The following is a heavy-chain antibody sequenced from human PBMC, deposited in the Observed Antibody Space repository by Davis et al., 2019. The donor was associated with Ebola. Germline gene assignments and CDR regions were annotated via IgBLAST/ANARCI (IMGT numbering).Heavy chain of an antibody. V-gene: IGHV1-69*10. Sequence: SVKVSCKASEYTFTGYYMHWVRQAPGQGLEWMGGIIPILGIANYAQKFQGRVTITADESTSTAYMELSSLRSEDTAVYYCARDRGYSYGFSYYYYYYMDVWGKGTTVTVSS. CDR3: ARDRGYSYGFSYYYYYYMDV. J-gene: IGHJ6*03. D-gene: IGHD5-18*01. CDR2: IIPILGIA. CDR1: EYTFTGYY.